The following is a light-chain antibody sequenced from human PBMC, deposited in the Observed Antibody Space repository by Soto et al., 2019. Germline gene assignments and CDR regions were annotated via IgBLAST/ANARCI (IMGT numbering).Light chain of an antibody. CDR2: GTS. Sequence: ESVFMQSPGTLSLSPGERATLSCRASERIYSAYLGWYQQKPGQAPRLLIYGTSSRATGIPDRFSGSGSGTDFTLTISRLEPEDFAVYYCQQYGNSPITFGQGTRLEIK. CDR1: ERIYSAY. CDR3: QQYGNSPIT. V-gene: IGKV3-20*01. J-gene: IGKJ5*01.